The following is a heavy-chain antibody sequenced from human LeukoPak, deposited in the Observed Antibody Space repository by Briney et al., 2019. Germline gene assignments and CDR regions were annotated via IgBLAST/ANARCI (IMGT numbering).Heavy chain of an antibody. CDR2: IYYSGST. J-gene: IGHJ1*01. CDR1: GGSISSYY. CDR3: ARVGYSSGWYAEYFQH. D-gene: IGHD6-19*01. V-gene: IGHV4-59*12. Sequence: WETLSLTCSVSGGSISSYYWSWIRQPPGKGLEWIGYIYYSGSTNYNPSLKSRVIISVDTSKNQFSLKLSSVTAADTAVYYCARVGYSSGWYAEYFQHWGQGTLVTVSS.